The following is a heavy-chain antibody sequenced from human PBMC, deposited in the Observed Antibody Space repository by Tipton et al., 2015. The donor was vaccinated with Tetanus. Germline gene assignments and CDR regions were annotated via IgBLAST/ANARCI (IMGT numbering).Heavy chain of an antibody. V-gene: IGHV1-2*02. D-gene: IGHD3-22*01. Sequence: QLVQSGAEVKKPGASVKVSCKASGYTFTGYYIYWVRQAPGQGLEWMGWIDPNSGGTVYAQKFQGRVTMTRDTSISTAYMELRSLGSDDTAVYYCARDRGYYIYYVMDVWGPGTTVTVS. CDR3: ARDRGYYIYYVMDV. CDR1: GYTFTGYY. J-gene: IGHJ6*02. CDR2: IDPNSGGT.